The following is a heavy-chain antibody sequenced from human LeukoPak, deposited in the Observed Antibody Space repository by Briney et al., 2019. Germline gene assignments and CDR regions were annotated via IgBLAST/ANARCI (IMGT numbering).Heavy chain of an antibody. J-gene: IGHJ4*02. D-gene: IGHD3-16*02. V-gene: IGHV4-39*01. CDR2: IYYSGST. CDR1: GGSISSSSYY. CDR3: ASLQQLSNFDY. Sequence: SETLSLTCTVSGGSISSSSYYWGWIRQPPGKGLEWIGSIYYSGSTYYNPSLKSRVTISVDTSKNQFSLKLSSVTAADTAVYYCASLQQLSNFDYSGQGTLVTVSS.